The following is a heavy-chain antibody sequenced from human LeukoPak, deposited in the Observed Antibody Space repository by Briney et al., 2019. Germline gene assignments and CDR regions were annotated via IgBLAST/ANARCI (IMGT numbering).Heavy chain of an antibody. V-gene: IGHV5-51*01. D-gene: IGHD5-18*01. CDR2: IYPGDSDT. J-gene: IGHJ6*03. CDR1: GFTFSSYW. CDR3: ARHTVDTAMVFGYYYMDV. Sequence: PGGSLRLSCAASGFTFSSYWIGWVRQMPGKGLEWMGIIYPGDSDTRYSPSFQGQVTISADKSISTAYLQWSSLKASDTAMYYCARHTVDTAMVFGYYYMDVWGKGTTVTISS.